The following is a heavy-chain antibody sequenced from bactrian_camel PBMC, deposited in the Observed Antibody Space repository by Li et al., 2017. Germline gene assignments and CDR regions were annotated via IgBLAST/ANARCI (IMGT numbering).Heavy chain of an antibody. CDR1: GTSTYW. V-gene: IGHV3S1*01. CDR2: VNNGDGTT. Sequence: VQLVESGGGSVETRGSLRLSCAASGTSTYWMYWVRQARGKGLEWVSSVNNGDGTTGYADSVKDRVSISRDNAKNTVYLQMNSLRPEDTARYYCAAATLADCGGWFLSSPKADFGQGTQVTVS. D-gene: IGHD1*01. J-gene: IGHJ4*01.